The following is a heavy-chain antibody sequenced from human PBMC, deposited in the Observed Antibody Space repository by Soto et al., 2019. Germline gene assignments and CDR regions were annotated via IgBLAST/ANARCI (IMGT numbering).Heavy chain of an antibody. CDR1: GGSISSYY. D-gene: IGHD1-20*01. Sequence: SETLSLTCTVSGGSISSYYWSWIRQPPGKGLEWIGYIYYSGSTNYNPSLKSRVTISVDTSKNQFSLKLSSVTAADTAVYYCARTGSIKSYYYYYYMDVWGKGTTVTVSS. CDR2: IYYSGST. CDR3: ARTGSIKSYYYYYYMDV. J-gene: IGHJ6*03. V-gene: IGHV4-59*08.